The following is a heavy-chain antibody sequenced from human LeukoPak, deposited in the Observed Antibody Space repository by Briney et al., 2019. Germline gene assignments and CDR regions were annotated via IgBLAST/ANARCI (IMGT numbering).Heavy chain of an antibody. D-gene: IGHD3-10*01. Sequence: GASVKVSCKASGYTFSTNGISWVRQAPGQGLEWMGWISAYNGNTNYAQKLQGRVTMTTDTSTSTAYMELRSLGSDDTAVYYCARDRGRAPFDPWGQGTLVTVSS. J-gene: IGHJ5*02. CDR3: ARDRGRAPFDP. CDR1: GYTFSTNG. CDR2: ISAYNGNT. V-gene: IGHV1-18*01.